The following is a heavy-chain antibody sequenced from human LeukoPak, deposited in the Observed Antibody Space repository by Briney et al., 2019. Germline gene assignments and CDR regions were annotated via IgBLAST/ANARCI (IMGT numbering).Heavy chain of an antibody. CDR2: INHSGST. V-gene: IGHV4-34*01. CDR3: ARGTGSSSWRFDY. Sequence: SETLSLTCAVYGGSFSGYYWSWIRQPPGKGLEWIGEINHSGSTNYNPSLKSRVTISVDTSKNQFSLKLSSVTAADTVVYYCARGTGSSSWRFDYWGQGTLVTVSS. D-gene: IGHD6-13*01. J-gene: IGHJ4*02. CDR1: GGSFSGYY.